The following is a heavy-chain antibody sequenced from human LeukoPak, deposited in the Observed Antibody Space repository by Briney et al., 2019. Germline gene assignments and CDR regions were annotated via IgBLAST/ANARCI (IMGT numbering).Heavy chain of an antibody. D-gene: IGHD1-26*01. CDR1: GGSISSYY. V-gene: IGHV4-59*08. Sequence: SETLSLTCTVSGGSISSYYWSWIRQPPGKGLEWMGYIYYSGSTNYNPSLKSRVTISVDTSKNQFSLKLSSVTAADTAVYYCARHKSGSNDAFDIWGQGAMVTVSS. J-gene: IGHJ3*02. CDR2: IYYSGST. CDR3: ARHKSGSNDAFDI.